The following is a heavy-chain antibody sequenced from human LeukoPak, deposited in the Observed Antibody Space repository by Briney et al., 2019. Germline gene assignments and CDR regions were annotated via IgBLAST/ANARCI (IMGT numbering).Heavy chain of an antibody. Sequence: SETLSLTCTVSGDSLSTYYWSWIRQPAGKGLEWIGRIYSSGGTNYNPSLKSRVTMSVDTSKNQFSLRLSSVTAADTAVYYCARCSGNGYDYSWLDPWGQGTLVTVSS. D-gene: IGHD5-12*01. J-gene: IGHJ5*02. CDR3: ARCSGNGYDYSWLDP. CDR1: GDSLSTYY. V-gene: IGHV4-4*07. CDR2: IYSSGGT.